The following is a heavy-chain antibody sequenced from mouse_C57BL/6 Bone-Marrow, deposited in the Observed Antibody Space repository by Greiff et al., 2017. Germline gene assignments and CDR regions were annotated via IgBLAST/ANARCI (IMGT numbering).Heavy chain of an antibody. J-gene: IGHJ2*01. CDR3: ARWGLRYLDY. D-gene: IGHD2-13*01. Sequence: VQLQQSGAELVKPGASVKLSCKASGYTFTSYWMHWVKQRPGQGLEWIGMIHPNSGSTNYNEKFKSKATLTVDKSSSTAYMQLSSLTSEDSAVYYCARWGLRYLDYWGQGTTLTVSS. V-gene: IGHV1-64*01. CDR2: IHPNSGST. CDR1: GYTFTSYW.